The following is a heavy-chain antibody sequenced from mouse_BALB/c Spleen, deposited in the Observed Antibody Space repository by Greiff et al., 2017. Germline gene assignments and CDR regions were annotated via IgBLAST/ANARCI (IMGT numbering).Heavy chain of an antibody. CDR1: GDSITSGY. CDR3: ARFGYYYGSRDPYYFDY. D-gene: IGHD1-1*01. J-gene: IGHJ2*01. V-gene: IGHV3-8*02. CDR2: ISYSGST. Sequence: DVKLQESGPSLVKPSQTLSLTCSVTGDSITSGYWNWIRKFPGNKLEYMGYISYSGSTYYNPSLKSRISITRDTSKNQYYLQLNSVTTEDTATYYCARFGYYYGSRDPYYFDYWGQGTTLTVSS.